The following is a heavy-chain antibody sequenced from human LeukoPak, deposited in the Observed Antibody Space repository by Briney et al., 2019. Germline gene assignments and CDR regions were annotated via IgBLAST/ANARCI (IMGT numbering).Heavy chain of an antibody. CDR2: MNPNSGNT. CDR3: ARRGDYYDSSGYYYVYNY. CDR1: GYTFTSYD. V-gene: IGHV1-8*03. Sequence: ASVKVSCKASGYTFTSYDINWVRQATGQGLEWMGWMNPNSGNTGYAQKFQGRVTITRNISISTAYMELSGLRSEDTAVYYCARRGDYYDSSGYYYVYNYWGQGTLVTVSS. J-gene: IGHJ4*02. D-gene: IGHD3-22*01.